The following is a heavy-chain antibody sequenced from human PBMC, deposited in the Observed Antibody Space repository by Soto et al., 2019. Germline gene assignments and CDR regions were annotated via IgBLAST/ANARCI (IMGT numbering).Heavy chain of an antibody. J-gene: IGHJ5*02. CDR1: GFTFSLYG. CDR2: ISHDGSTK. V-gene: IGHV3-30*18. CDR3: AKDFPSGSSRYDRFDP. Sequence: QVQPVESGGGVVQPGRSLRLSCAASGFTFSLYGIHWVRQAPGKGLEWLAVISHDGSTKYYADSVKGRFTVSRDNSKNSVYLQMNSLRGEDTAIYYCAKDFPSGSSRYDRFDPWGLGTSVIVS. D-gene: IGHD6-19*01.